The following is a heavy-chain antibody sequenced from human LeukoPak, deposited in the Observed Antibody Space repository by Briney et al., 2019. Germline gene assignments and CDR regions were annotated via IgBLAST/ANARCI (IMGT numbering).Heavy chain of an antibody. J-gene: IGHJ6*03. CDR1: GFTFSSYW. V-gene: IGHV3-7*01. CDR3: ARGTYYDSIYYYYMDV. Sequence: GGSLRLSCAASGFTFSSYWMSWVRQAPGKGLEWVANIKQDGSEKYYVDSVKGRFTISRDNAKNSLYLQMNSLRAEDTAVYYCARGTYYDSIYYYYMDVWGKGTTVTVSS. D-gene: IGHD3-22*01. CDR2: IKQDGSEK.